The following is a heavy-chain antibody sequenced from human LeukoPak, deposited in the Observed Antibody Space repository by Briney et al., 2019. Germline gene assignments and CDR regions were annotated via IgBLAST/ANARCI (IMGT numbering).Heavy chain of an antibody. J-gene: IGHJ2*01. Sequence: SETLSLTCTVSGGSISSYCWSWIRQPPGKGLEWIGYIYTSGSTNYNPSLKSRVTISVDTSKNQFSLKLSSVTAADTAVYYCARHPLGYCSSTSCNYWYFDLWGRGTLVTVSS. D-gene: IGHD2-2*01. CDR3: ARHPLGYCSSTSCNYWYFDL. CDR2: IYTSGST. V-gene: IGHV4-4*09. CDR1: GGSISSYC.